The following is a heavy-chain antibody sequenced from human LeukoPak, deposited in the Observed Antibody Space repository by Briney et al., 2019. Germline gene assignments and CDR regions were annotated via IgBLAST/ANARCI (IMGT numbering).Heavy chain of an antibody. CDR2: ISGGGGGT. CDR3: AKDLIAVAGMGDAFDI. D-gene: IGHD6-19*01. CDR1: GITLSNYA. J-gene: IGHJ3*02. Sequence: GGSLRLSCVVSGITLSNYAMSWVRQAPGKGLEWVSGISGGGGGTNYADSVKGRFTISRDNSKNTLYLQMNSLRAEDTAVYYCAKDLIAVAGMGDAFDIWGQGTMVTVSS. V-gene: IGHV3-23*01.